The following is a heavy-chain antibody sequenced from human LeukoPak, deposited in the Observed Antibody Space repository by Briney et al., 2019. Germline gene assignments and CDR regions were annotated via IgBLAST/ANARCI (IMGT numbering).Heavy chain of an antibody. CDR1: GGTFSSYA. CDR3: ARDTQRKWELLFDY. CDR2: ISAYNGNT. Sequence: GASVKVSCKASGGTFSSYAISWVRQAPGQGLEWMGWISAYNGNTNYAQKLQGRVTMTTDTSTSTAYMELRSLRSDDTAVYYCARDTQRKWELLFDYWGQGTLVTVSS. J-gene: IGHJ4*02. V-gene: IGHV1-18*01. D-gene: IGHD1-26*01.